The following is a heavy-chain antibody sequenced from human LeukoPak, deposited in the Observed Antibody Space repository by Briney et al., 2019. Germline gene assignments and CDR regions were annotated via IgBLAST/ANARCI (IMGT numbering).Heavy chain of an antibody. CDR2: FDPEDGET. D-gene: IGHD3-10*01. CDR3: APPSFEGGSGSYYRY. CDR1: GYTLTELS. V-gene: IGHV1-24*01. Sequence: ASVKVSCTVSGYTLTELSMHWVRQAPGKGLEWMGGFDPEDGETIYAQKFQGRVTMTEDTSTDTAYMELSSLRSEDTAVYYCAPPSFEGGSGSYYRYWGQGTLVTVSS. J-gene: IGHJ4*02.